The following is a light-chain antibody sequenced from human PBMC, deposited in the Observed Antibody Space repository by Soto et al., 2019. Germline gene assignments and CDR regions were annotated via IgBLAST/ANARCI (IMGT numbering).Light chain of an antibody. CDR2: RAS. V-gene: IGKV3-20*01. Sequence: EIALTQSPGTLSLSPGERATLSCRAGKSGFNRYLAWYQQKPGQAPKVLIYRASNRATGVPDRFSGSGSGTDFTLTISRLEPEDFAVYYCQQYGSSPWTFGQGTKVEFK. J-gene: IGKJ1*01. CDR1: KSGFNRY. CDR3: QQYGSSPWT.